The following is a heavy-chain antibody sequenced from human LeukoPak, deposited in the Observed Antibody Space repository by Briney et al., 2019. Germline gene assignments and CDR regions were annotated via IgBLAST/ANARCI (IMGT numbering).Heavy chain of an antibody. CDR3: ARGQYKYGYYFDS. J-gene: IGHJ4*02. D-gene: IGHD5-18*01. V-gene: IGHV4-59*01. CDR2: IYYSGNT. CDR1: GGSISADY. Sequence: SETLSLTCTVSGGSISADYWNWIRQPPGKGLEWIGYIYYSGNTRYNPSLKSRVTISLDTSKNQFSLNMNSVTAADTAVYYCARGQYKYGYYFDSWGQGTLVTVSS.